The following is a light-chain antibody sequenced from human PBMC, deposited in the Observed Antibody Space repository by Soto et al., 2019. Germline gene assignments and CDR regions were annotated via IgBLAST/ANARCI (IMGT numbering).Light chain of an antibody. J-gene: IGKJ2*01. V-gene: IGKV3-20*01. CDR3: HPYRNSPYT. CDR2: GAS. Sequence: EIVLTQSPGTLSLSPGERATLSCRASQSVSSNYLALYQQTPGQTPRLLVYGASSRATGIPDRFRGSGSGTDFTLPMSRMASEYFGVFYCHPYRNSPYTFRPGDQGGDPT. CDR1: QSVSSNY.